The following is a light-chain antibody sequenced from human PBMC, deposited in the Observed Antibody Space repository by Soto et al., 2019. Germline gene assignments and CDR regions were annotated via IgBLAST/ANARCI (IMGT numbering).Light chain of an antibody. J-gene: IGKJ1*01. CDR1: QNINDL. CDR3: QQYSTYSRA. V-gene: IGKV1-5*03. Sequence: IQMTQSPATLSASVGERVTITCRASQNINDLLAWYQQKPGKAPNLLIYKASSLESGVPSRFSGSGYGTEFTLTISSLQPDEFATFYCQQYSTYSRAFGQGTKVDIK. CDR2: KAS.